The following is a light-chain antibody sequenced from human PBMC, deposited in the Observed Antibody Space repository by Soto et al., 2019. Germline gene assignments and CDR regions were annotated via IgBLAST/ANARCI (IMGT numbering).Light chain of an antibody. J-gene: IGKJ1*01. CDR1: QSVSSHF. V-gene: IGKV3-20*01. CDR3: QHFGSSLRT. Sequence: ELVLTQSPGTPSLSPALSATLSCRASQSVSSHFLAWYQQKPGQAPRLLIHGTSSRATGIPDRFSGSGSGTDFTLTICSLEPEDFAVYYCQHFGSSLRTFGQGTKVDIK. CDR2: GTS.